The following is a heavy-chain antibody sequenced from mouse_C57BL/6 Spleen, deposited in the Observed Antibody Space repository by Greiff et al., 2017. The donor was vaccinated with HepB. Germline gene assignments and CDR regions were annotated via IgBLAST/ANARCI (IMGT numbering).Heavy chain of an antibody. Sequence: VQVVESGPELVKPGASVKLSCKASGYTFTSYDINWVKRRPGQGLEWIGWIYPRDGSTKYNEKFKGKATLTVDTSSSTAYMELHSLTSEDSAVYFCARSYYGYDPYAMDYWGQGTSVTVSS. CDR1: GYTFTSYD. CDR3: ARSYYGYDPYAMDY. J-gene: IGHJ4*01. CDR2: IYPRDGST. V-gene: IGHV1-85*01. D-gene: IGHD2-9*01.